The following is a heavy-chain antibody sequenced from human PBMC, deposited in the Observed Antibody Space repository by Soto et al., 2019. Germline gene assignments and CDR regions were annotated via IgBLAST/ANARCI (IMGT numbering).Heavy chain of an antibody. J-gene: IGHJ5*02. CDR1: GFTFSSYS. V-gene: IGHV3-21*01. CDR3: ARDQVGQSRHKGGRWFDP. Sequence: PGGSLRLSCAASGFTFSSYSMNWVRQAPGKGLEWVSSISSSSSYIYYADSVKGRFTISRDNAKNSLYLQMNSLRAEDTAVYYCARDQVGQSRHKGGRWFDPWGQGTLVTVSS. D-gene: IGHD3-16*01. CDR2: ISSSSSYI.